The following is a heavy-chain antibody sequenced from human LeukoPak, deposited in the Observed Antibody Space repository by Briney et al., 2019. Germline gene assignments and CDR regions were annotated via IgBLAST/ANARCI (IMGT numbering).Heavy chain of an antibody. CDR2: ISSSNSYI. Sequence: GGSLRLSCAASGFTFSSYSMNWVRQAPGKGLEWVSSISSSNSYIYYTDSVKGRFTISRDNAKNSLYLQMNSLRAEDTAVYYCARANYYDISGYDYWGQGTLVTVSS. CDR3: ARANYYDISGYDY. J-gene: IGHJ4*02. D-gene: IGHD3-22*01. V-gene: IGHV3-21*01. CDR1: GFTFSSYS.